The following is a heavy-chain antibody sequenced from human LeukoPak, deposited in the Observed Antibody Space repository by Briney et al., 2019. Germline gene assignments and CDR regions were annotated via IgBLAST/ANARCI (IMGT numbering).Heavy chain of an antibody. CDR2: ISGSGGST. J-gene: IGHJ6*04. Sequence: TGGSLRLSCAASGFTFSSYAMSWVRQAPGKGLEWVSAISGSGGSTYYADSVKGRFTISRDNSKNTLYLQMNSLRAEDTAVYYCAKVMYSSGWYGPQGMDVWGKGTTVTVSS. CDR1: GFTFSSYA. CDR3: AKVMYSSGWYGPQGMDV. D-gene: IGHD6-19*01. V-gene: IGHV3-23*01.